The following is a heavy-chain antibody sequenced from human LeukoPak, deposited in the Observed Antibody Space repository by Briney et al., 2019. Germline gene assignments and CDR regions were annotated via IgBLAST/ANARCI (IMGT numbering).Heavy chain of an antibody. D-gene: IGHD6-19*01. Sequence: GGSLRLSCAASGFTFSSYGMHWVRQAPGKGLGWVAVISYDGSNKYYADSVKGRFTISRDNSKNTLYLQMNSLRAEDTAVYYCAKDEMAVAGTGCIDYWGQGTLVTVSS. V-gene: IGHV3-30*18. J-gene: IGHJ4*02. CDR1: GFTFSSYG. CDR2: ISYDGSNK. CDR3: AKDEMAVAGTGCIDY.